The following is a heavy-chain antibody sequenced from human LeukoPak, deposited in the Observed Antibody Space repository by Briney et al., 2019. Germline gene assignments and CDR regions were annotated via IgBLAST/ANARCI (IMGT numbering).Heavy chain of an antibody. V-gene: IGHV1-2*02. J-gene: IGHJ4*02. CDR1: GYTFTGYY. CDR3: ARDILYCSSTSCQDY. D-gene: IGHD2-2*01. Sequence: GASVKVSCKASGYTFTGYYMHWVRQAPGQGLEWMGWINPNSGGTNYAQKFQGRVTMTRDTSISTAYMELSRLRSDDTAVYYCARDILYCSSTSCQDYWGQGTLVTVSS. CDR2: INPNSGGT.